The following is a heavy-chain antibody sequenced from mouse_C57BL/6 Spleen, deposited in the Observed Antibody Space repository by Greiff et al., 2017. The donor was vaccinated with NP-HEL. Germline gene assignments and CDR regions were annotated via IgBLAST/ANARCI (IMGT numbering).Heavy chain of an antibody. Sequence: EVKLMESGGDLVKPGGSLKLSCAASGFTFSSYGMSWVRQTPDKRLEWVATISSGGSYTYYPDSVKGRFTISRDNAKNTLYLQMSSLKSEDTAMYYCAREGNDYSWFAYWGQGTLVTVSA. CDR3: AREGNDYSWFAY. CDR1: GFTFSSYG. D-gene: IGHD2-4*01. V-gene: IGHV5-6*01. CDR2: ISSGGSYT. J-gene: IGHJ3*01.